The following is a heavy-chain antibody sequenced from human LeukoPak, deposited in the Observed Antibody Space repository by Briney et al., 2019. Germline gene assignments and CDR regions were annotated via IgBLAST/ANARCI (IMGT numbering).Heavy chain of an antibody. V-gene: IGHV1-69*05. Sequence: ASVKVSCKASGGTFSSYAISCVRQAPGQGLEWMGGIIPIFGTANYAQKLQGRVTMTTDTSTSTAYMELRSLRSDDTAVYYCARVQWLVSSPDYWGQGTLVTVSS. J-gene: IGHJ4*02. CDR2: IIPIFGTA. CDR3: ARVQWLVSSPDY. CDR1: GGTFSSYA. D-gene: IGHD6-19*01.